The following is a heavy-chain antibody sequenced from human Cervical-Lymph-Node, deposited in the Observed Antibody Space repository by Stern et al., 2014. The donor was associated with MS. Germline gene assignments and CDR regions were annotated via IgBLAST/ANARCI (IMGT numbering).Heavy chain of an antibody. D-gene: IGHD3-9*01. Sequence: VQLQESGPGLVRPSQTLSLTCSVSGGSISNGLYYWSWIRQHPGKGLEWLGYIHHSGTTRYNPYLNSRVSISVDTSKNQFSLKVTSVTAAETALYYCARVADFDWSYDSWGQGILVTVSS. J-gene: IGHJ4*02. V-gene: IGHV4-31*03. CDR3: ARVADFDWSYDS. CDR1: GGSISNGLYY. CDR2: IHHSGTT.